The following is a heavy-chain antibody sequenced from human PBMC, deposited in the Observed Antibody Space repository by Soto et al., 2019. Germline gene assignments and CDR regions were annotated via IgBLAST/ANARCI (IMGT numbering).Heavy chain of an antibody. J-gene: IGHJ6*03. CDR3: ARDSTPPRGYCTNGVCPYYYYYYMDV. Sequence: ASVKVSCKASGYTFTSYDINWVRQATGQGLEWMGWMNPNSGNTGYAQKFQGRVTMTRNTSISTAYMELNSLRAEDTAVYYCARDSTPPRGYCTNGVCPYYYYYYMDVWGKGTTVTVSS. CDR1: GYTFTSYD. D-gene: IGHD2-8*01. V-gene: IGHV1-8*01. CDR2: MNPNSGNT.